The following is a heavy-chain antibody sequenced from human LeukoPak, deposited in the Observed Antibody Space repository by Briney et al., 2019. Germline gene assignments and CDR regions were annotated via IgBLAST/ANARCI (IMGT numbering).Heavy chain of an antibody. CDR3: ASYGDYLHDFDY. J-gene: IGHJ4*02. CDR1: GGSVSSSAYY. D-gene: IGHD4-17*01. CDR2: IYYSGST. Sequence: SSETLSLTCTVSGGSVSSSAYYWGWIRQPPEKGLEWIGNIYYSGSTYYNPSLKSRVTISIDTSKNQFSLKLSSVTAADTAVYYCASYGDYLHDFDYWGQGTLVTVSS. V-gene: IGHV4-39*07.